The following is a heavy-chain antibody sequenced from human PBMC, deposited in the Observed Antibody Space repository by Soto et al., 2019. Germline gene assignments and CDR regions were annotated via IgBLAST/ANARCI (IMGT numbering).Heavy chain of an antibody. V-gene: IGHV3-21*01. CDR3: AATPDIGVVPAATESYSDGMEV. D-gene: IGHD2-2*01. Sequence: PGGSLRLSCAASGFTFSSYPMNWVRQAPGKGLEWVSSISSSTNYIYYADSVKGRFTISRDNAKNSLYLQMNSLRAEDTAVYYCAATPDIGVVPAATESYSDGMEVWGRGTTVTVSS. J-gene: IGHJ6*02. CDR2: ISSSTNYI. CDR1: GFTFSSYP.